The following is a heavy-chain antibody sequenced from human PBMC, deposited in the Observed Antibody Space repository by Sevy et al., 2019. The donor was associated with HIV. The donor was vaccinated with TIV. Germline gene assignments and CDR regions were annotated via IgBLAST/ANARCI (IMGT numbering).Heavy chain of an antibody. D-gene: IGHD3-22*01. J-gene: IGHJ5*02. V-gene: IGHV3-48*02. CDR2: CSRTSTTT. Sequence: GGSLRLSCKASGFTFSTYSMHWVRQAPGKGLEWVSYCSRTSTTTYYADSAKGRFTISRDNAKNSLYLQMNILRDEDTAVYYCAREAYYYDSREENWFDPWGQGTLVTVSS. CDR1: GFTFSTYS. CDR3: AREAYYYDSREENWFDP.